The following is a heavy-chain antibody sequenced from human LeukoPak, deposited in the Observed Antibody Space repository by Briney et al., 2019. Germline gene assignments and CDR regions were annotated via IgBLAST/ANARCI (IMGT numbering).Heavy chain of an antibody. D-gene: IGHD5-24*01. CDR2: IYYSGST. J-gene: IGHJ4*02. CDR1: GGSISNSSYY. V-gene: IGHV4-39*01. Sequence: SETLSLTCTVSGGSISNSSYYWGWIRQPPGKGLEWIGNIYYSGSTYYNPSLTSRVTISVDTSKNQFSLKLSSVTAADTALYYCARRDGYNALDYWGQGTLVTVSS. CDR3: ARRDGYNALDY.